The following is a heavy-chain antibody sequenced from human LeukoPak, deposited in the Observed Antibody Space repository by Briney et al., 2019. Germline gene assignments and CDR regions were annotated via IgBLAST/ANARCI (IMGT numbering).Heavy chain of an antibody. Sequence: KPGGSLRLSCAASGFTFSSYSMNWVRQAPGKGLEWVSSISSSSSYIYYADSVKGRFTISRDNAKNSLYLQMNSLRAEDTAVYYCERGGRIFGVVPLDYRGQGTLVTVSS. CDR2: ISSSSSYI. CDR3: ERGGRIFGVVPLDY. J-gene: IGHJ4*02. D-gene: IGHD3-3*01. V-gene: IGHV3-21*01. CDR1: GFTFSSYS.